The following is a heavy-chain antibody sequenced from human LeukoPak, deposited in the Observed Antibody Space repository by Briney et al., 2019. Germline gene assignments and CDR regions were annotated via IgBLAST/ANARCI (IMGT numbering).Heavy chain of an antibody. CDR1: GGSFSGYY. Sequence: ETLSLTCAVYGGSFSGYYWSWVRQAPGKGLEWVSVIYGGGSTYYADSVKGRFTISRDTSKNTLYLQMNSLRAEDTAVYYCASWPGGWYGEDSWGQGTLVTVSP. J-gene: IGHJ4*02. V-gene: IGHV3-53*01. D-gene: IGHD6-19*01. CDR3: ASWPGGWYGEDS. CDR2: IYGGGST.